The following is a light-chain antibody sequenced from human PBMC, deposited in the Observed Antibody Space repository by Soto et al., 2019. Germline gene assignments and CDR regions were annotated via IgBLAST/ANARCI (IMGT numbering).Light chain of an antibody. V-gene: IGLV2-14*01. CDR2: EVS. J-gene: IGLJ3*02. CDR3: SSYTSSSTRV. CDR1: SSDVGGYNY. Sequence: QSVLTQPASVSGSPGQSSTISCTGTSSDVGGYNYVSWYQQHPGKAPKLMIYEVSNRPSGVSNRFSGSKSGNTASLTSSGLQAEDEADYYWSSYTSSSTRVFGGGSKLTVL.